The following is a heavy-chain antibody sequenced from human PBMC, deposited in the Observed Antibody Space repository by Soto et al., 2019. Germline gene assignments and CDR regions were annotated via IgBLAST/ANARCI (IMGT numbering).Heavy chain of an antibody. CDR3: ARMGPPRPFDI. V-gene: IGHV3-74*01. D-gene: IGHD3-16*01. J-gene: IGHJ3*02. CDR1: GFTFNSYW. Sequence: PGGSLRLSCAASGFTFNSYWMHWVRQAPGKGLVWVSRINSDGSSTSYAESVKGRFTISRDNAKNTLYLQMNSLRAEDTAMYYCARMGPPRPFDIWGQGTMVTVSS. CDR2: INSDGSST.